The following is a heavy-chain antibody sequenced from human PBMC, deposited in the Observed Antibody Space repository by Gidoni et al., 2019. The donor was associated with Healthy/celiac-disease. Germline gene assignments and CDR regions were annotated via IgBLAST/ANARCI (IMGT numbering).Heavy chain of an antibody. CDR3: ARDSSPREMAIYDY. Sequence: QVQLQESGPGLVTPSETLSLTCTVSGGSISSYYWSWIRPPPGKGLEWIGYIYYSGSTNYNPSLKSRVTISVDTSKNQFSLKLSSVTAADTAVYYCARDSSPREMAIYDYWGQGTLVTVSS. CDR1: GGSISSYY. J-gene: IGHJ4*02. D-gene: IGHD2-21*01. CDR2: IYYSGST. V-gene: IGHV4-59*01.